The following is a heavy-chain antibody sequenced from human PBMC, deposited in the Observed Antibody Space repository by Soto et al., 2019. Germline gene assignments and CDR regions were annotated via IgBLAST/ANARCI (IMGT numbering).Heavy chain of an antibody. CDR3: AQSRSTSPHHHYGMDV. Sequence: PSSTGSGGSCVSAFKDSHVHCVGPAPGQALEWMGWITPFNGNTNYAQKFQDRVTITRDRSMSTAYMELSSLRSEDTAMYYCAQSRSTSPHHHYGMDVWGQGTTV. CDR2: ITPFNGNT. V-gene: IGHV1-45*02. D-gene: IGHD2-2*01. CDR1: VSAFKDSH. J-gene: IGHJ6*02.